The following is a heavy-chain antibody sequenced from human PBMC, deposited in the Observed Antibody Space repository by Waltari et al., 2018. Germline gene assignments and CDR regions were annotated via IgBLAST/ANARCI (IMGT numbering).Heavy chain of an antibody. J-gene: IGHJ6*02. D-gene: IGHD1-1*01. V-gene: IGHV1-69*05. CDR1: GGTFANYA. CDR2: IIPMFNTS. CDR3: ARTLPPDNKSWHYYFGMDV. Sequence: QVQLVQSGAEAKKPGSSVKVSCKSSGGTFANYAISWVRQAPGQGVEWMGVIIPMFNTSNYAQKVKDRVTSTKDESTTTAFMELSGLRFDDTAIYYCARTLPPDNKSWHYYFGMDVWGQGTTVTVSS.